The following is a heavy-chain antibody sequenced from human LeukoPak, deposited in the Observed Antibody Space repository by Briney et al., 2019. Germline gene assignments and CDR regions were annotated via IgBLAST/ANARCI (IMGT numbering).Heavy chain of an antibody. CDR2: IYYSGST. Sequence: SETLSLTCTVSGDSISRDFYWAWLRQPPGKGLEWIGYIYYSGSTNYNPSLKSRVTISVDTSKNQFSLKLSSVTAADTAVYYCARGRVRYCGGDCEFGIWGQGTMVTVSS. D-gene: IGHD2-21*02. V-gene: IGHV4-59*01. CDR3: ARGRVRYCGGDCEFGI. CDR1: GDSISRDFY. J-gene: IGHJ3*02.